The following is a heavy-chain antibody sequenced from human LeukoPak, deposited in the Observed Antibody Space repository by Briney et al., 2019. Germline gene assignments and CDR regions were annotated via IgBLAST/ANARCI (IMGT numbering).Heavy chain of an antibody. V-gene: IGHV1-18*01. J-gene: IGHJ4*02. CDR1: GYTFTTYG. CDR2: ISAYNGNT. D-gene: IGHD3-22*01. Sequence: GASVKVSCKASGYTFTTYGISGVRQAPGQGLEWMGWISAYNGNTNYAQKLQGRVTMTRGTSTSTAYMELRSLRSDDTAVYYCVRENDSTGYPFGYGGQGTLVTVSS. CDR3: VRENDSTGYPFGY.